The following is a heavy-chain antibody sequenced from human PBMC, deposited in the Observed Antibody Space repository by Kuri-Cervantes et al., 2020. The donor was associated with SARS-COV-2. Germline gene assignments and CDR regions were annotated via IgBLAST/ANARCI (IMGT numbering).Heavy chain of an antibody. CDR2: IYHSGST. CDR3: ARAAPEIGVVPAAKYFDY. D-gene: IGHD2-2*01. CDR1: GYSISSGYY. J-gene: IGHJ4*02. V-gene: IGHV4-38-2*01. Sequence: GSLRLSCAVSGYSISSGYYWGWIRQPPGKGLEWIGSIYHSGSTYYNPSPKSRVTISVDTSKNQFSLKLSSVTAADTAVYYYARAAPEIGVVPAAKYFDYWGQGTLVTVSS.